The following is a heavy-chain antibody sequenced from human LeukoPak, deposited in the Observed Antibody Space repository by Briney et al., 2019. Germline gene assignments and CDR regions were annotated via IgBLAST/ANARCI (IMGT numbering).Heavy chain of an antibody. CDR1: GFTFDDYA. CDR2: ISWNSGSI. D-gene: IGHD3-9*01. CDR3: AKDQNYDILTGYPDY. V-gene: IGHV3-9*01. J-gene: IGHJ4*02. Sequence: GGSLRLSCAASGFTFDDYAMHWVRQAPGKGLKWVSGISWNSGSIGYADSVKGRFTISRDNAKNSLYLQMNSLRAEDTALYYCAKDQNYDILTGYPDYWGQGTLVTVSS.